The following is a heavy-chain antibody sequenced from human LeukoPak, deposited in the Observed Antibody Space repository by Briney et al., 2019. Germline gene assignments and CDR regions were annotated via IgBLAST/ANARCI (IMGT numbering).Heavy chain of an antibody. J-gene: IGHJ4*02. D-gene: IGHD1-26*01. CDR3: AKDRADSGSFGY. V-gene: IGHV3-30*02. Sequence: GGSLRLSCAASGFTFSSYGMHWVCQAPGKRLEWVAFIRYDGSNKYYADSVKGRFTISRDNSKNTLYLQMNSLRAEDTAVYYCAKDRADSGSFGYWGQGTLLTVSS. CDR2: IRYDGSNK. CDR1: GFTFSSYG.